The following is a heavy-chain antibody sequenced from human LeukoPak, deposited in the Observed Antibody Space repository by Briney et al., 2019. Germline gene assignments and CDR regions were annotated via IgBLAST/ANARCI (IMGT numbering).Heavy chain of an antibody. CDR2: IYSGGST. CDR3: ASRYYYDSSGYLGVYYYYYMDV. J-gene: IGHJ6*03. V-gene: IGHV3-53*01. Sequence: GGSLRLSCAASGFTVSSNHMSWVRQAPGKGLEWVSDIYSGGSTYYADPVKGRFTISRDNSKNTLYLQMNSLRAEDTAVYYCASRYYYDSSGYLGVYYYYYMDVWGKGNTVTVSS. D-gene: IGHD3-22*01. CDR1: GFTVSSNH.